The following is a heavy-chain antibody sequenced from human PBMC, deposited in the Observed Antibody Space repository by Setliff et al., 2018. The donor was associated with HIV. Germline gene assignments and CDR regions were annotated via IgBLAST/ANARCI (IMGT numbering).Heavy chain of an antibody. CDR2: IYYSGST. J-gene: IGHJ6*03. CDR3: ARGGYSYGYYYYYYMDV. D-gene: IGHD5-18*01. Sequence: PSETLSLTCTVSGGSISSYYWSWIRQPPRKGLEWIGYIYYSGSTNYNPSLKSRVTISVDTSQNQFSLKLSSVTAADTAVYYCARGGYSYGYYYYYYMDVWGKGTTVTVSS. V-gene: IGHV4-59*08. CDR1: GGSISSYY.